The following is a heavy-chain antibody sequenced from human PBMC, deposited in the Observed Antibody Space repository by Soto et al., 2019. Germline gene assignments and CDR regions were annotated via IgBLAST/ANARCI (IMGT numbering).Heavy chain of an antibody. Sequence: GGSVRLSCAGSGFTLIDHYIDWVRQAPGKGLEWVGRSRDKAQGYSTEYAASVKGRFTTSRDDSKNTLYLQMNSLRAEDTAVHYCAKVRSTTIFDVVSLFDYWGQGTLVTVSS. J-gene: IGHJ4*02. CDR2: SRDKAQGYST. D-gene: IGHD3-3*01. CDR3: AKVRSTTIFDVVSLFDY. CDR1: GFTLIDHY. V-gene: IGHV3-72*01.